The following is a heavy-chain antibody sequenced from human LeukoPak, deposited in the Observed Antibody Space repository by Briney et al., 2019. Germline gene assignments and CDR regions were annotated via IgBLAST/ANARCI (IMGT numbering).Heavy chain of an antibody. CDR3: ARVGTYYDFWSGYAPGYYYYYMDV. Sequence: SETLSLTCTVSGGSISSYYWSWIRQPPGKGLEWIGYIYYSGSTNYNPSLKSRVTISVDTSKNQFSLKLSSVTAADTAVYYCARVGTYYDFWSGYAPGYYYYYMDVWGKGTTVTVSS. CDR1: GGSISSYY. CDR2: IYYSGST. D-gene: IGHD3-3*01. V-gene: IGHV4-59*01. J-gene: IGHJ6*03.